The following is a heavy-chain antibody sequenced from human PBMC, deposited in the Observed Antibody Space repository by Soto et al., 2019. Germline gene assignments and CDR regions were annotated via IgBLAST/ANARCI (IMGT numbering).Heavy chain of an antibody. J-gene: IGHJ4*02. V-gene: IGHV3-23*01. CDR1: GFTFSNYA. D-gene: IGHD3-16*01. CDR2: ITESGGYT. Sequence: EVQLLESGGGLVQPGGSLRLSCAASGFTFSNYAFNWVRQAPGKGLEWVSGITESGGYTDYAESVRGRFTISRDNSKNTLYVQMNSLRAEDTAVYYCAKGTFGNGWSSWGQGTLVAVSS. CDR3: AKGTFGNGWSS.